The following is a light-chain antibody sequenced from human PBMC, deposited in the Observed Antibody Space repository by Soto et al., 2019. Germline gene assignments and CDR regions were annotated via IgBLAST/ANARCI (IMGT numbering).Light chain of an antibody. J-gene: IGKJ1*01. CDR2: AAS. CDR3: QQYGSSPRT. Sequence: VLTQSPGTLSLSPGERATLSCRASQSVSSSYLAWYQQKPGQAPWLLIYAASSRATGIPDRFSGSGSGTDFTLTISRLEPEDFALYYCQQYGSSPRTFGQGAKVDIK. CDR1: QSVSSSY. V-gene: IGKV3-20*01.